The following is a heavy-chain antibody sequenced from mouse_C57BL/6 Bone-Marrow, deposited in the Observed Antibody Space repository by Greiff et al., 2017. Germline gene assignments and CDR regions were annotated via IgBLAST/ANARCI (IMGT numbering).Heavy chain of an antibody. V-gene: IGHV1-72*01. CDR3: ARDDDSSSYGAMDY. CDR2: IDPNSGGT. CDR1: GYTFTSYW. D-gene: IGHD1-1*01. J-gene: IGHJ4*01. Sequence: QVQLQQPGAELVKPGASVKLSCKASGYTFTSYWMHWVKQRPGRGLEWIGRIDPNSGGTKYNEKFKSKATLTVDKPSTTAYMQLSSLTSEYSAVYYCARDDDSSSYGAMDYWGQGNSVTVSA.